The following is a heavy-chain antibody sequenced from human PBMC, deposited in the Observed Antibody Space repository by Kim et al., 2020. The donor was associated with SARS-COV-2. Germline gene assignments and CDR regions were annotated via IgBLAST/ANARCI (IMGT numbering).Heavy chain of an antibody. Sequence: GGSLRLSCAASGFTFDDYAMHWVRQAPGKGLEWVSLISGDGGSTYYADSVKGRFTISRDNSKNSLYLQMNSLRTEDTALYYCAKDTVFAKRVWYSSGWHPRRGGMDVWGQGTTVTVSS. CDR1: GFTFDDYA. CDR3: AKDTVFAKRVWYSSGWHPRRGGMDV. D-gene: IGHD6-19*01. V-gene: IGHV3-43*02. J-gene: IGHJ6*02. CDR2: ISGDGGST.